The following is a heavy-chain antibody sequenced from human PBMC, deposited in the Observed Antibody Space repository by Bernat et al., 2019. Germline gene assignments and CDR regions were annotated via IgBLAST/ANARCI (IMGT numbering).Heavy chain of an antibody. CDR1: GFTFSTYG. Sequence: VQLVESGGGVVQPGRSLRLSCAASGFTFSTYGMHWVRQAPGKGLEWVGRIRSKANSYATAYAASVKGRFTISRDDSKNTAYLQMNSLKTEDTAVYYCTRPGNYYYYYMDVWGKGTTVTVSS. CDR2: IRSKANSYAT. J-gene: IGHJ6*03. V-gene: IGHV3-73*01. CDR3: TRPGNYYYYYMDV.